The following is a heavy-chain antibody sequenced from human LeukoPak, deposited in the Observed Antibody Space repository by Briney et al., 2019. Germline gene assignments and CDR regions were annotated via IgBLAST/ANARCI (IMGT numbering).Heavy chain of an antibody. J-gene: IGHJ4*02. CDR3: ARDSYGDANFDT. V-gene: IGHV3-53*01. D-gene: IGHD4-17*01. CDR2: IYSGGST. CDR1: EFSVGSNY. Sequence: GGSLRLSCAASEFSVGSNYMTWVRQAPGKGLEWVSLIYSGGSTYYADSVKGRFTISRDISKNAVFLQMNSLRAEDTAVYYCARDSYGDANFDTWGQGTLVTVSS.